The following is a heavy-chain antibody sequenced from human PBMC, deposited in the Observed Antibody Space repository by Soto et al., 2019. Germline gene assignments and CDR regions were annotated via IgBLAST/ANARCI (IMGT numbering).Heavy chain of an antibody. J-gene: IGHJ6*02. D-gene: IGHD5-18*01. CDR3: SGTDLGGYSYGSPYYYYYGMDV. Sequence: QVQLVQSGAEVKKPGSSVKVSCKASGGTFSSYAISWVRQAPGQGLEWMGGIIPLFGTANYAQKFQGRVTITADESTSTAYMELSSLRSEDTAVYYCSGTDLGGYSYGSPYYYYYGMDVWGQGTTVTVSS. CDR1: GGTFSSYA. CDR2: IIPLFGTA. V-gene: IGHV1-69*01.